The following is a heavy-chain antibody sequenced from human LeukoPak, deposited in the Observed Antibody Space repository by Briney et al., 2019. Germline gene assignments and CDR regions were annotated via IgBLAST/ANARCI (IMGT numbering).Heavy chain of an antibody. J-gene: IGHJ4*02. CDR3: ARGFRYCSSTSCYYDY. D-gene: IGHD2-2*01. Sequence: NPSETLFLTCAVYGGSFSGYYWSWIRQPPGKGLEWIGEINHSGSTNYNPSLKSRVTISVDTSKNQFSLKLSSVTAADTAVYYCARGFRYCSSTSCYYDYWGQGTLVTVSS. CDR1: GGSFSGYY. CDR2: INHSGST. V-gene: IGHV4-34*01.